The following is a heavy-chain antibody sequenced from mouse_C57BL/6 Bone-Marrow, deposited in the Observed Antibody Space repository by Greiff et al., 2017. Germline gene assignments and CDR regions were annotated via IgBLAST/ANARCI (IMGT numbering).Heavy chain of an antibody. J-gene: IGHJ3*01. CDR3: ARENYYYGSARFAY. Sequence: VQLQQPGAELVMPGASVKLSCKASGYTFTSYWMHWVKQRPGQGLEWIGEIDPSDSYTNYNQKFKGKSTLTVDKSSSTAYMQLSSLTSEDSAVYYCARENYYYGSARFAYWGQGTLVTVSA. CDR1: GYTFTSYW. D-gene: IGHD1-1*01. CDR2: IDPSDSYT. V-gene: IGHV1-69*01.